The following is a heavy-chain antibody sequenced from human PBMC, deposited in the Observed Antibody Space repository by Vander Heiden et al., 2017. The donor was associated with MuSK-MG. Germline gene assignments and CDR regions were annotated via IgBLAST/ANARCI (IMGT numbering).Heavy chain of an antibody. D-gene: IGHD6-13*01. CDR1: GFTLSSYG. CDR3: AKPIRPYSSSWYFDY. V-gene: IGHV3-30*18. Sequence: QVQLVESGGGGVQPGRSLRLYGAASGFTLSSYGMHRVRQAPGKGLEWVAVISYDGSNKYYADSVKGRFTISRDNSKNTLYLQMNSLRAEDTAVYYCAKPIRPYSSSWYFDYWGQGTLVTVSS. CDR2: ISYDGSNK. J-gene: IGHJ4*02.